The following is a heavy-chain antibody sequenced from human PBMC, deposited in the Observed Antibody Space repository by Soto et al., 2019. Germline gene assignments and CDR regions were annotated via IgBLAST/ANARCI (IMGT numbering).Heavy chain of an antibody. V-gene: IGHV1-18*01. J-gene: IGHJ4*02. CDR3: ARGIQLWPITYYFDY. CDR2: ISAYTGNT. D-gene: IGHD5-18*01. Sequence: ASVKVSCKASGYIFTTYGITWVRQAPGQGFEWMGWISAYTGNTNYTQKLQGRVTMTTDASTSTAYMELRSLRSDDTAVYYCARGIQLWPITYYFDYWGQGTLVTVSS. CDR1: GYIFTTYG.